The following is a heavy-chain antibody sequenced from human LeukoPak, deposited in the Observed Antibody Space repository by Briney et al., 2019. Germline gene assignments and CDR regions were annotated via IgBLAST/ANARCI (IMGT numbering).Heavy chain of an antibody. D-gene: IGHD5-24*01. Sequence: ASVKVSCKASGYTFTGYSMEWVRQAPGQGLEWMGWINPNSGGTSYAQKFQGRVTMTRDTSISTAYMELSSLTSDDTAVYYCARNRYGYNFGYWAQGTLVTVSS. CDR3: ARNRYGYNFGY. CDR2: INPNSGGT. J-gene: IGHJ4*02. V-gene: IGHV1-2*02. CDR1: GYTFTGYS.